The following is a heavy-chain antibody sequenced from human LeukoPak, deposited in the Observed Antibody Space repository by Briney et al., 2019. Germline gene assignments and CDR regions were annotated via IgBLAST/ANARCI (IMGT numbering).Heavy chain of an antibody. J-gene: IGHJ3*01. CDR2: ISGANTYI. V-gene: IGHV3-21*01. D-gene: IGHD3-16*01. CDR1: GFTLSSYT. Sequence: PGGSLRLSCVASGFTLSSYTMNWVRQAPGKGLEWVSSISGANTYIYYGESVNDRFTSSKNKARTPLYVHMGGLRVGDTAVYHCARDRVFGGGYVEALDVWGQGTLVTVSS. CDR3: ARDRVFGGGYVEALDV.